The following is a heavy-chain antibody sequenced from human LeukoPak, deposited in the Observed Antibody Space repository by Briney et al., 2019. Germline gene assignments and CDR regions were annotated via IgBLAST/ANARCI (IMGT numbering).Heavy chain of an antibody. CDR1: GGSILSSSYY. Sequence: PSETLSLTCTVSGGSILSSSYYWGWIRQPLGKGLEWIGSIYNPSLKSRVTISVETSKNQFSLKLSSVTAADTAVYYCARRFLEWLLPYDYWGQGTLVTVSS. CDR2: I. CDR3: ARRFLEWLLPYDY. D-gene: IGHD3-3*01. V-gene: IGHV4-39*07. J-gene: IGHJ4*02.